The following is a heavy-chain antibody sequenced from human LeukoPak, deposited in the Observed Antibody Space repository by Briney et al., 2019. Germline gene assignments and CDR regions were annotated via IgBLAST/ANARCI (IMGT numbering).Heavy chain of an antibody. Sequence: GGSLRLSCVGSGFIFRDHSMNWVRQAPGKGLEWGSYISSRGSTIYYADSVKGRLTISRDNAKNSVFLQMNGLRDEDTAVYYCARVQGVCNSTTCFVGNADVWGKGTTVIVSS. CDR1: GFIFRDHS. CDR2: ISSRGSTI. CDR3: ARVQGVCNSTTCFVGNADV. J-gene: IGHJ6*04. V-gene: IGHV3-48*02. D-gene: IGHD2-2*01.